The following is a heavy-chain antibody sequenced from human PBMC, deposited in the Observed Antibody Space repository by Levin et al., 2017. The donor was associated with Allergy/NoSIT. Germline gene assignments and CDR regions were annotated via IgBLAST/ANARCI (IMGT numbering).Heavy chain of an antibody. Sequence: SQTLSLTCAVYGGSFSGYYWSWIRQPPGKGLEWIGEINHSGSTNYNPSLKSRVTISVDTSKNQFSLKLSSVTAADTAVYYCARMGRAYSSSSYYYYYYGMDVWGQGTTVTVSS. D-gene: IGHD6-6*01. CDR3: ARMGRAYSSSSYYYYYYGMDV. CDR1: GGSFSGYY. J-gene: IGHJ6*02. V-gene: IGHV4-34*01. CDR2: INHSGST.